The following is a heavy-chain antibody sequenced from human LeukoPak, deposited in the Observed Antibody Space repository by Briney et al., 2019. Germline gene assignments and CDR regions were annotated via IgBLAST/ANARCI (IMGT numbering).Heavy chain of an antibody. CDR2: IVYSGST. V-gene: IGHV4-30-4*01. J-gene: IGHJ2*01. CDR1: GGSIISGEQN. Sequence: SETLSVTCTDSGGSIISGEQNWSWIRHPPGKGLEWIGYIVYSGSTYYNPSLKSRVTISVDTSKNQFSLKLSSVTAADTAVYYCARVKPGFRLLPNFYWYFDLWGRGTLVTVSS. D-gene: IGHD2-15*01. CDR3: ARVKPGFRLLPNFYWYFDL.